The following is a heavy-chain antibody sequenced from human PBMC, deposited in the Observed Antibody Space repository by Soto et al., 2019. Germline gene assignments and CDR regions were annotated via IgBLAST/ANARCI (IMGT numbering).Heavy chain of an antibody. J-gene: IGHJ5*02. CDR1: GFTFNSYS. CDR2: IGINSGYI. V-gene: IGHV3-21*04. D-gene: IGHD6-13*01. Sequence: EVQLMESGGGLVKPGGSLRLSCAASGFTFNSYSMNWVRQAPGKGLEWVSSIGINSGYIYYADSVKGRFTISRDSAKNSLFLQMNSLRAEDTAVFYCAKEGQSSAGSRGAESWGQGTLVTVSS. CDR3: AKEGQSSAGSRGAES.